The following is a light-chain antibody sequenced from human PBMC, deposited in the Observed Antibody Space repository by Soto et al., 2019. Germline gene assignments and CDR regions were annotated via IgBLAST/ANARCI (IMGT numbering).Light chain of an antibody. Sequence: QSVLTQPASLSAAPGQSITISCTGTSSDVGGYKYVSWYQQHPGKAPKLMIYEVSNRPSGVSNRFSGSKSGNTASLTISGLQAEDEADYYCSSYTSSSTSVFGTGTKLTVL. CDR3: SSYTSSSTSV. V-gene: IGLV2-14*01. CDR1: SSDVGGYKY. CDR2: EVS. J-gene: IGLJ1*01.